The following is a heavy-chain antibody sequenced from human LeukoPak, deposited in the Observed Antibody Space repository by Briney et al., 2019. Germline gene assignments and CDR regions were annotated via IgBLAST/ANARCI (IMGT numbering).Heavy chain of an antibody. J-gene: IGHJ4*02. D-gene: IGHD2-15*01. Sequence: GSLRLSCAASGFTFRNYGMHWVRQAPGKGLEWVAVISYDGSNKYYADSVKGRFTISRDNSKRTLFLQTDSLRGEDTAVYYCANGGYYSLDSWGQGTLVTVSS. V-gene: IGHV3-30*18. CDR1: GFTFRNYG. CDR3: ANGGYYSLDS. CDR2: ISYDGSNK.